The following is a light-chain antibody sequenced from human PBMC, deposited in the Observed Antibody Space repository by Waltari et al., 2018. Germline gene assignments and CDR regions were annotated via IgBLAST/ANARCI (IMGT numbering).Light chain of an antibody. Sequence: EIVMTQSPATLSVSPGQRATPSCRASQSVSSNLAWYQQKPGQAPRLLIYGASTRDTGIPARFSGSGSGTEFTLTISSLQSEDFAVYYCQQYNNWRGTFGQGTKVEIK. J-gene: IGKJ1*01. V-gene: IGKV3-15*01. CDR1: QSVSSN. CDR2: GAS. CDR3: QQYNNWRGT.